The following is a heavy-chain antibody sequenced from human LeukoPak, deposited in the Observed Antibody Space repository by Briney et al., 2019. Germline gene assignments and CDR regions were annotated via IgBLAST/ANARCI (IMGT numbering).Heavy chain of an antibody. CDR1: GDPINSYY. Sequence: SETLSLTCTVSGDPINSYYWSWIRQPPGKGLEWIGHIYYSGSTNYNPSLKSRVTMSIDTSKNQFSLKLSSVTAADTAVYYCARTAYARFFDLWGRGTLGTLSS. V-gene: IGHV4-59*01. D-gene: IGHD2-21*01. J-gene: IGHJ2*01. CDR3: ARTAYARFFDL. CDR2: IYYSGST.